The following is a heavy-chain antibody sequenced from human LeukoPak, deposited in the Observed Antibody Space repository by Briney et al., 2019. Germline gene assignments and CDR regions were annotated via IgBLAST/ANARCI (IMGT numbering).Heavy chain of an antibody. CDR1: GFTFSSYA. CDR3: AKDSNWGSDYYFDY. D-gene: IGHD7-27*01. V-gene: IGHV3-23*01. CDR2: ISGSGGST. J-gene: IGHJ4*02. Sequence: GGSLRLCCAASGFTFSSYAMSWVRQAPGKGLEWVSAISGSGGSTYYADSVKGRFTISRDNSKNTLYLQMNSLRAEDTAVYYCAKDSNWGSDYYFDYWGQGTLVTVSS.